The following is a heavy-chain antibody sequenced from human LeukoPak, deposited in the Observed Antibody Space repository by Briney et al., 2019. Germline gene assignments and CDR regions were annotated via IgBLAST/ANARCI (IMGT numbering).Heavy chain of an antibody. CDR3: AKLATAFDY. CDR1: GFTFSSYA. Sequence: PGGSLRLSCAASGFTFSSYAMSWVRQAPGKGLEWVSGISGSGDNTYYADSVKGRFTISRDNSKNTLYVQVNSLGTEDTAAYYCAKLATAFDYWGQGTLVTVSS. D-gene: IGHD5-12*01. J-gene: IGHJ4*02. V-gene: IGHV3-23*01. CDR2: ISGSGDNT.